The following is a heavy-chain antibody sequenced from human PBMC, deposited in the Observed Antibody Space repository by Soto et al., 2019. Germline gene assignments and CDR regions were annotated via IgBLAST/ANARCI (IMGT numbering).Heavy chain of an antibody. D-gene: IGHD2-2*01. J-gene: IGHJ4*02. Sequence: GGSLRLSCAASGFTFSDHDMDWVRQAPGKGLEWVGRTGNKANSYTTEYAASAKCRFTISIDDSKNSLYLQMNSLKTEDTAVYYCAVEMTTSFALFHYCGQGTLVTVSS. CDR2: TGNKANSYTT. CDR3: AVEMTTSFALFHY. CDR1: GFTFSDHD. V-gene: IGHV3-72*01.